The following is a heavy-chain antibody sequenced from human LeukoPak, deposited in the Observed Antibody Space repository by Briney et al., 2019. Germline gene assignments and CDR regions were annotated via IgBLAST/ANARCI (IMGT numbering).Heavy chain of an antibody. CDR2: IIPIFGTA. CDR1: GGTFSSYA. V-gene: IGHV1-69*06. J-gene: IGHJ6*03. CDR3: ARGPGGNSYYYYYYMDV. D-gene: IGHD4-23*01. Sequence: SVKVSCKASGGTFSSYAISWVRQAPGQGLEWMGGIIPIFGTANYAQKFQGRVTITADKSTSTAYMELSSLRSEDTAVYYCARGPGGNSYYYYYYMDVWGKGTTVTVSS.